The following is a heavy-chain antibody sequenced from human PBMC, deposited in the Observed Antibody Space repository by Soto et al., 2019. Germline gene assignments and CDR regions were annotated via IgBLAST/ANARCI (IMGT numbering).Heavy chain of an antibody. CDR2: MNPNSGAT. Sequence: ASVKVSCKASGYTFTGYFIHWLRQAPGQGLEWMGRMNPNSGATNYAPKFQGRVSMTRDTSIRTAYMELTSLRSDDTAVYYCANPPPTPTWFDPWGEGTLVTVS. J-gene: IGHJ5*02. V-gene: IGHV1-2*06. D-gene: IGHD2-15*01. CDR3: ANPPPTPTWFDP. CDR1: GYTFTGYF.